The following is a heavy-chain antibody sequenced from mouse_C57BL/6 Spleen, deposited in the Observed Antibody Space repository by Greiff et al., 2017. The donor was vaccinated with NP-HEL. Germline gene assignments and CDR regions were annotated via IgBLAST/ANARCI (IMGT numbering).Heavy chain of an antibody. CDR2: ISSGSSTI. CDR3: ARRPTMYVDV. D-gene: IGHD2-10*01. V-gene: IGHV5-17*01. J-gene: IGHJ1*03. CDR1: GFTFSDYG. Sequence: EVQGVESGGGLVKPGGSLKLSCAASGFTFSDYGMHWVRQAPEKGLEWVAYISSGSSTIYYADTVKGRFTISRDNAKNTLFLQITSLRSEDTAMYYCARRPTMYVDVWGTRTTVTVSS.